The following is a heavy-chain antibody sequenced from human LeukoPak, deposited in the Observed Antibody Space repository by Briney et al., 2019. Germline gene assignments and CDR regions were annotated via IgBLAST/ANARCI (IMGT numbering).Heavy chain of an antibody. D-gene: IGHD2-21*01. V-gene: IGHV3-30-3*01. CDR3: AKASGVVIAIRAFGAFDI. CDR1: GFTFSDYA. CDR2: ISYVGNNK. J-gene: IGHJ3*02. Sequence: PGGSLRLSCAASGFTFSDYAIHWVRQAPGKGLEWVAVISYVGNNKFYADSVKGRFTISRDNSKNTLYLQMNSLRAEDTAVYYCAKASGVVIAIRAFGAFDIWGQGTMVTVSS.